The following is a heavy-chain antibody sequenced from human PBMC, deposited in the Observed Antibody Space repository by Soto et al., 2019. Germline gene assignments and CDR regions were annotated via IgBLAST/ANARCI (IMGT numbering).Heavy chain of an antibody. J-gene: IGHJ6*02. V-gene: IGHV3-74*03. CDR2: TNMDGSRT. Sequence: PGGSLRLSCAASGFTFSRYWMHWVRQAPGKGLVWVSTTNMDGSRTTYADSVKGRSTISRDNAKNTLYLQLTSLRAEDTAIYYCARAVEDDFYGSGGFYYYYNLDVWGQGTTVTVSS. D-gene: IGHD3-22*01. CDR3: ARAVEDDFYGSGGFYYYYNLDV. CDR1: GFTFSRYW.